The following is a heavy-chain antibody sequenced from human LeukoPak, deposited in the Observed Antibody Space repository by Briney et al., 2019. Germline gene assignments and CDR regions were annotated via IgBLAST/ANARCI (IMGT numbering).Heavy chain of an antibody. CDR2: ISSSSSYI. Sequence: GGSLRLSCAASGFTFSSYSMNWVRQAPGKGLEWVSSISSSSSYIYYADSVKGRFTISRDNAKNSLYLQMNSLRAEDAAVYYCAKDGPPLDYYDSSGYLDYWGQGTLVTVSS. J-gene: IGHJ4*02. D-gene: IGHD3-22*01. CDR1: GFTFSSYS. CDR3: AKDGPPLDYYDSSGYLDY. V-gene: IGHV3-21*01.